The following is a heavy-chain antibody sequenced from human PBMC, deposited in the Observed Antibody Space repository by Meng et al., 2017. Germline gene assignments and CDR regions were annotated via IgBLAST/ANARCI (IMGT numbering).Heavy chain of an antibody. CDR1: RSSVSCTYW. J-gene: IGHJ4*02. CDR3: AVPLQSRLFDS. Sequence: QLLLHEPDLEQVSASVTLSRNVSGSRSSVSCTYWVRRIRRPPLKGLGWIVEITDSRYTDHKPSRKIRITISTDLYNNQIALSLLTVTATDAYYYVRAVPLQSRLFDSWGQGTLVTVSS. CDR2: ITDSRYT. V-gene: IGHV4/OR15-8*02. D-gene: IGHD1-26*01.